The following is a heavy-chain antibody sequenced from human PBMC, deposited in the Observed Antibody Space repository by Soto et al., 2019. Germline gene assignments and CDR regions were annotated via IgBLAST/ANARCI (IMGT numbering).Heavy chain of an antibody. J-gene: IGHJ4*02. V-gene: IGHV1-69*13. Sequence: ASVKVSCKASGGTFSSYAISWVRQAPGQGLEWMGGIIPIFGTANYAQKFQGRVTITADESTSTAYMELSSLRSEDTAVYYCARGRDTPLRLLLWGQGTLVTVSS. CDR1: GGTFSSYA. CDR3: ARGRDTPLRLLL. D-gene: IGHD3-10*01. CDR2: IIPIFGTA.